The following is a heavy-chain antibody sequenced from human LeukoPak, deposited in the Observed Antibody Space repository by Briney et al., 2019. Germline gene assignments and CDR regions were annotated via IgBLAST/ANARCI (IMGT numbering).Heavy chain of an antibody. CDR1: GGSFSGYY. J-gene: IGHJ4*02. V-gene: IGHV4-34*01. Sequence: PSETLSLTCAVYGGSFSGYYWSWIRRPPGKGLEWIGEINHSGSTNYNPSLKSRVTISVDTSKNQFSLKLSSVTAADTAVYYCARTSAYYYDSSGYPPFDYWGQGTLVTVSS. CDR2: INHSGST. CDR3: ARTSAYYYDSSGYPPFDY. D-gene: IGHD3-22*01.